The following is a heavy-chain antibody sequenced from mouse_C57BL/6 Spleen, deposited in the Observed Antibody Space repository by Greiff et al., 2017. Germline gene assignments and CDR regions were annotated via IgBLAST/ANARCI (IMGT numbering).Heavy chain of an antibody. Sequence: QVQLKQPGAELVRPGSSVKLSCKASGYTFTSYWMDWVKQRPGQGLEWIGNIYPSDSETHYNQKFKDKATLTVDKSSSTAYMQLSSLTSEDSAVYYCARGGLTPYYDYWGQGTTLTVSS. V-gene: IGHV1-61*01. J-gene: IGHJ2*01. CDR2: IYPSDSET. CDR1: GYTFTSYW. CDR3: ARGGLTPYYDY. D-gene: IGHD1-3*01.